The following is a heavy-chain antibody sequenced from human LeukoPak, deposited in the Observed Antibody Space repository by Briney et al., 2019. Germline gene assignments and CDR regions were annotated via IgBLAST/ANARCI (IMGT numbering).Heavy chain of an antibody. D-gene: IGHD3-22*01. CDR1: GYSFTSYW. Sequence: GESLKISCKGSGYSFTSYWFGWVGQMPGKARQCWGTVYPGDSDTRYSPSFQGQVTISVDKSVSTAYLQWSSLKASDTAMYYCAKSDSSGGARGIQYWGQGTPVTVSS. CDR2: VYPGDSDT. J-gene: IGHJ1*01. V-gene: IGHV5-51*01. CDR3: AKSDSSGGARGIQY.